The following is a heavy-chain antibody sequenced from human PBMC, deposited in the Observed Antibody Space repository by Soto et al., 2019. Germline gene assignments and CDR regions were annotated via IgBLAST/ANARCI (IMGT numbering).Heavy chain of an antibody. D-gene: IGHD6-13*01. CDR3: ARGIAPYYFDY. CDR2: INAGNGNT. CDR1: GYSFTSYA. Sequence: GASVRVSCKASGYSFTSYAMHWVRQAPGQRLEWMGWINAGNGNTKYSQKFQGRVTITRDTSASTAYMELSSLRSEDTAVYYCARGIAPYYFDYWGQGTLVTVSS. V-gene: IGHV1-3*01. J-gene: IGHJ4*02.